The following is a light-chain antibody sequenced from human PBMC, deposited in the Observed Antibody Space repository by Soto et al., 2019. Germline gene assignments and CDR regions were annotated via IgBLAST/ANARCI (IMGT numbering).Light chain of an antibody. J-gene: IGKJ3*01. V-gene: IGKV3-11*01. CDR2: DAS. CDR1: QSVRID. CDR3: QHRHN. Sequence: EVVLTQSPATLSLSPGDRATRSCRASQSVRIDFAWYQQKPGQAPRLLLYDASNRATGIPARFSGSGSGTDFTLTISSLEPEDFAVYYCQHRHNFGPGTKVDIK.